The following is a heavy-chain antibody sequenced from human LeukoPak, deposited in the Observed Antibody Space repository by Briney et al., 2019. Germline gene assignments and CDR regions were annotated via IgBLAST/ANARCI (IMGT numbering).Heavy chain of an antibody. J-gene: IGHJ4*02. V-gene: IGHV3-23*01. CDR3: AKVRGSSWGPFDY. CDR1: GFTLSSHA. D-gene: IGHD6-13*01. CDR2: ITASGDST. Sequence: GGSLRLSCAASGFTLSSHAMSWVRQAPGEGLKWVSLITASGDSTYYADSVKGRITTSRDNSKNMLFLQMNRLRAEDTAVYYCAKVRGSSWGPFDYWGQGTLVTVSS.